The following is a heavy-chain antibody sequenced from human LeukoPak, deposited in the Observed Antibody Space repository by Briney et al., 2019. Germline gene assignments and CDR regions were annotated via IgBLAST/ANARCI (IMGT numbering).Heavy chain of an antibody. CDR2: ISYDGSNK. CDR3: AKDLARYYFDY. CDR1: GFTFSSYG. Sequence: PGRPLRLSCAASGFTFSSYGMHWVRQAPGKGLEWVAVISYDGSNKYYADSVKGRFTISRDNSKNTLYLQMNSLRAEDTAVYYCAKDLARYYFDYWGQGTLVTVSS. V-gene: IGHV3-30*18. J-gene: IGHJ4*02.